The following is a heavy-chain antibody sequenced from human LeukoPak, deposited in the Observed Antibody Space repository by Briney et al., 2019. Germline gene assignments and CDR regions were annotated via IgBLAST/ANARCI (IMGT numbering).Heavy chain of an antibody. CDR1: GGTFSSYA. CDR3: ARQGGDYDILTGPTPRPHFDY. V-gene: IGHV1-69*06. CDR2: IIPIFGTA. D-gene: IGHD3-9*01. J-gene: IGHJ4*02. Sequence: ASVKVSCKASGGTFSSYAISWVRQAPGQGLEWMGGIIPIFGTANYAQKFQGRVTITADKSTSTAYMELSSLRSEDTAVYYCARQGGDYDILTGPTPRPHFDYWGQGTLVTVSS.